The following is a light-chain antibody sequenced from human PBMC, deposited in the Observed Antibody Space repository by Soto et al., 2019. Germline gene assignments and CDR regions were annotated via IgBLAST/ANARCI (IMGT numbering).Light chain of an antibody. CDR2: TAS. V-gene: IGKV1-9*01. J-gene: IGKJ1*01. CDR3: QQRNNYPRT. Sequence: DIQLTQSPSFLSASVGDRVTITCRASQGISSYLAWYQQKPGKAPKLLIYTASTLQSGVPSRFSGSESGTEFTLTISSLQPEDFATYYCQQRNNYPRTFG. CDR1: QGISSY.